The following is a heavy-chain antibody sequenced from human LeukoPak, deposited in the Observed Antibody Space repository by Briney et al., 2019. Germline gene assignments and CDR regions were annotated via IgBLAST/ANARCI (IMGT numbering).Heavy chain of an antibody. CDR3: ARGRYHGMDV. CDR2: VNSDGSST. V-gene: IGHV3-74*01. Sequence: PGGSLRLSCAASGFTFTSYWMHWVRQAPGKGLVWVSRVNSDGSSTTYADSAKGRFTISRDNAKNTLYLQMNSLRAEDTAVYYCARGRYHGMDVWGQGTTVTVSS. J-gene: IGHJ6*02. CDR1: GFTFTSYW.